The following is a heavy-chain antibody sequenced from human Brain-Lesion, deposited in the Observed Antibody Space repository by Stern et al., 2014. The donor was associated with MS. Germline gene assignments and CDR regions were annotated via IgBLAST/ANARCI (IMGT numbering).Heavy chain of an antibody. CDR2: VYYRGAT. J-gene: IGHJ4*02. CDR3: AKHACTGAACPFDL. Sequence: QVQLQESGPGLVKPSETLSLTCAVSGDSISSYTHYWAWIRQPPGKGLEWIGSVYYRGATYYNPSLKSPVTISVDTSKNTFSPGVNSVTAADTAVYYCAKHACTGAACPFDLWGQGTLVTVSS. V-gene: IGHV4-39*01. CDR1: GDSISSYTHY. D-gene: IGHD2-8*02.